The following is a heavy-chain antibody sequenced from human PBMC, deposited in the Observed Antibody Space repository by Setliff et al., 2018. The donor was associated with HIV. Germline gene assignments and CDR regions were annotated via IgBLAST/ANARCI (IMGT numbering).Heavy chain of an antibody. D-gene: IGHD2-21*02. CDR1: GYTFTNYD. J-gene: IGHJ3*02. CDR2: MNPNSGNT. V-gene: IGHV1-8*02. CDR3: ARVTPYCGGDCFDAFDI. Sequence: GASVKVSCKASGYTFTNYDINWVRQATGQGLEWMGWMNPNSGNTGYAQKSLGRVTMTRNTSISTAYMELRSLRSEDTAVYFCARVTPYCGGDCFDAFDIWGQGTMVTVSS.